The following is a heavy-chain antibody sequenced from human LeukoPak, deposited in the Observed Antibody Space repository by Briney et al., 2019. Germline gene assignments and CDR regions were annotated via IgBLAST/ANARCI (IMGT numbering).Heavy chain of an antibody. CDR2: IRSKTNGGTT. D-gene: IGHD6-19*01. CDR3: TKDQVAHSSGWHSRLDY. V-gene: IGHV3-49*03. CDR1: GFTFGDYA. J-gene: IGHJ4*02. Sequence: GGSLRLSCTASGFTFGDYAMGWFRQAPGEGLEWVCFIRSKTNGGTTEYAASVKGRFTISRDDSKSIAYLQMNGLRTEDTAVYYCTKDQVAHSSGWHSRLDYWGQGTLVTVSS.